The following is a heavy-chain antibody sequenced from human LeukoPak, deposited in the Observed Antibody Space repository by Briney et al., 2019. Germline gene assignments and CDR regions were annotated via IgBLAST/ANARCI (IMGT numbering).Heavy chain of an antibody. J-gene: IGHJ6*02. V-gene: IGHV1-2*02. D-gene: IGHD3-10*01. CDR3: ARDFYYYGSGTFMDA. CDR1: GYTFIGHY. CDR2: INPNDGAT. Sequence: ASVKVSCKASGYTFIGHYMHWVRQAPGQGREWMGWINPNDGATNFAQTLQGRVTMTRDTAINTAYMELSSLRSDDTAVYYCARDFYYYGSGTFMDAWGQGTTVTVS.